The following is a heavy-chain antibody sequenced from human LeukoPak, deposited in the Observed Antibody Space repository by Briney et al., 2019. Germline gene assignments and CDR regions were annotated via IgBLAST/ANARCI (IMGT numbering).Heavy chain of an antibody. D-gene: IGHD3-3*01. CDR1: GGSISSYY. V-gene: IGHV4-4*07. J-gene: IGHJ3*02. CDR3: ARGVDFWSGYYTGDAFDI. Sequence: PSETLSLTCTVSGGSISSYYWSWIRQPAGKGLEWIGRIYTSGSTNYNPSLKSRVTMSVDTSKNQFSLKLSSVTAADTAVYYCARGVDFWSGYYTGDAFDIWGQGKMVTVSS. CDR2: IYTSGST.